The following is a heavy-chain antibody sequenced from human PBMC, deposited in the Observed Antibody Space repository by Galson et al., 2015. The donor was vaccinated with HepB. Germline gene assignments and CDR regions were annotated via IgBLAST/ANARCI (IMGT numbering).Heavy chain of an antibody. CDR3: VKDRYGDYSGED. CDR1: GFTFSSYS. CDR2: ISSNGRST. V-gene: IGHV3-64D*08. Sequence: SLRLSCAASGFTFSSYSMNWVRQAPGKGLEYVSAISSNGRSTYYADSVKGRFSIFRDTSKNTLYLQMNSLTPDDTAVYYCVKDRYGDYSGEDWGQGTLVTVSS. J-gene: IGHJ4*02. D-gene: IGHD4-17*01.